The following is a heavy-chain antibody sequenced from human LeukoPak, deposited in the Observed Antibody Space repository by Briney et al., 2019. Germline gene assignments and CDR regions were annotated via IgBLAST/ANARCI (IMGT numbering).Heavy chain of an antibody. CDR1: GFTFSSYG. V-gene: IGHV3-30*02. D-gene: IGHD1-26*01. J-gene: IGHJ4*02. CDR3: AKDRSGVWELED. Sequence: RGSLRLSCAASGFTFSSYGMHWVRQAPGKGLEWVAFIRYDGSNKYYADSVKGRFTISRDNSKNTLYLQMNSLRTDDTAVYYCAKDRSGVWELEDWGQGTLVTVSS. CDR2: IRYDGSNK.